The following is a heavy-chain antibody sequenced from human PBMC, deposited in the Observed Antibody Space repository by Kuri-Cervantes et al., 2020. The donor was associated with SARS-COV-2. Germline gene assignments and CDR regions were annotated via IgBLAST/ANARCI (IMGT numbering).Heavy chain of an antibody. J-gene: IGHJ4*02. CDR2: INPNGGGT. CDR3: ARVRQNDFQAFDY. D-gene: IGHD3-3*01. CDR1: GYTFTGYL. V-gene: IGHV1-2*02. Sequence: ASVKVSCKASGYTFTGYLIHWARQAPGQGLEWMGWINPNGGGTNYAQKFQGRVTMTRGTSITTAYMELSRLRFDDTAVYYCARVRQNDFQAFDYWGQGTLVTVSS.